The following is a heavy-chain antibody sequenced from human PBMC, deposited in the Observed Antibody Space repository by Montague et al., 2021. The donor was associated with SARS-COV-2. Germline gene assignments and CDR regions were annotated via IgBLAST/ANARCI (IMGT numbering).Heavy chain of an antibody. Sequence: PALVKPTQTLTLTCTFSGFSLSTSGMCVSWVRQPPGKALEWLALIDRDDEYYNTSLKTRLTISKDTSKNQVVLTMTNMDPVDTATYFCAHKGRGFWSGAFDYWGQGTLVTVSS. CDR1: GFSLSTSGMC. CDR2: IDRDDE. V-gene: IGHV2-70*20. J-gene: IGHJ4*02. CDR3: AHKGRGFWSGAFDY. D-gene: IGHD3-3*01.